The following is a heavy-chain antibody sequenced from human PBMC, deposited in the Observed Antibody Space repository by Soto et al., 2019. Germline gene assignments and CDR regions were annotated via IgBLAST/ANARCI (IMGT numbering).Heavy chain of an antibody. J-gene: IGHJ4*02. V-gene: IGHV4-34*01. CDR1: GGYFSGYY. CDR2: INHSGST. CDR3: ARAYNWNVQTGGLYYFDY. Sequence: SETLSLTCAVYGGYFSGYYCSWIRQPPGKGLEWIGEINHSGSTNYNPSLKSRVTISVDTSKNQFSLKLSSVTAADTAVYYCARAYNWNVQTGGLYYFDYWGQGTLVTVSS. D-gene: IGHD1-1*01.